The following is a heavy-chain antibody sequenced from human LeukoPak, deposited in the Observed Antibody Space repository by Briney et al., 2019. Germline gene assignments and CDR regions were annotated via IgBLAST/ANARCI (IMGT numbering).Heavy chain of an antibody. CDR3: ARGGRIVVVVAAPGHWFDP. D-gene: IGHD2-15*01. Sequence: SETLSLTCAVYGGSFSGYYWSWIRQPPGKRLEWIGEINHSGSTNYNPSLKSRVTISVDTSKNQFSLKLSSVTAADTAVYYCARGGRIVVVVAAPGHWFDPWGQGTLVTVSS. J-gene: IGHJ5*02. CDR2: INHSGST. V-gene: IGHV4-34*01. CDR1: GGSFSGYY.